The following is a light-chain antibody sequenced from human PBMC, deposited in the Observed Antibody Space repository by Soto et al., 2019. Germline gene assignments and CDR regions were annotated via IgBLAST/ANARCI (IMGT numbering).Light chain of an antibody. J-gene: IGLJ1*01. CDR2: DVR. V-gene: IGLV2-14*03. CDR3: NSYTSSRSYV. CDR1: SIDIGAYDY. Sequence: QSALTQPASVSGSPGQSITISCTGTSIDIGAYDYVSWYQHRPDQAPKLMIYDVRHRPSGVSDRFSGSKSGNTASLTIAGLQPEDEADYYCNSYTSSRSYVFGSGTQLTVL.